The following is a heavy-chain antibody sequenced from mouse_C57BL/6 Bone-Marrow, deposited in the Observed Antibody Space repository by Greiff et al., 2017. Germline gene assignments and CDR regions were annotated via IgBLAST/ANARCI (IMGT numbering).Heavy chain of an antibody. CDR1: GFTFSSYA. V-gene: IGHV5-4*01. Sequence: EVQLVESGGGLVKPGGSLKLSCAASGFTFSSYAMSWVRQTPEKRLEWVATISDGGCYTYYPDNVKGRFTISRDTAKNTLYLQMSHLTSEDTAMYYCAWEGTGAMDYWGQGTSVTVSS. J-gene: IGHJ4*01. D-gene: IGHD4-1*01. CDR2: ISDGGCYT. CDR3: AWEGTGAMDY.